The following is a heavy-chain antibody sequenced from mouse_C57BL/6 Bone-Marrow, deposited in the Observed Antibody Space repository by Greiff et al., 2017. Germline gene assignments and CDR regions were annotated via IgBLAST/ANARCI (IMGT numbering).Heavy chain of an antibody. Sequence: VQLQQSGAELARPGASVKLSCKASGYNFTSYGISWVKQRTGQGLEWIGAIYPRSGNTYYTEKFKGKATLTADKSSSTAYMELRSLTAEDSAVYFCAILAYYCDYWGQGTTLTVSS. J-gene: IGHJ2*01. CDR1: GYNFTSYG. CDR2: IYPRSGNT. CDR3: AILAYYCDY. D-gene: IGHD4-1*01. V-gene: IGHV1-81*01.